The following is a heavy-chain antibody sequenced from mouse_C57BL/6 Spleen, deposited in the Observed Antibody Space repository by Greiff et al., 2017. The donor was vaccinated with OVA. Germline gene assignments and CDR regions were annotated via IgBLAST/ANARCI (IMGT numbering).Heavy chain of an antibody. CDR3: ARYYYGSSYWYVDV. J-gene: IGHJ1*03. CDR2: ISDGGSYT. Sequence: EVKLMESGGGLVKPGGSLKLSCAASGFTFSSYAMSWVRQTPEKRLEWVATISDGGSYTYYPDNVKGRFTISRDNAKNNLYLQMSHLKSEDTAMYYCARYYYGSSYWYVDVWGTGTTVTVSS. V-gene: IGHV5-4*03. CDR1: GFTFSSYA. D-gene: IGHD1-1*01.